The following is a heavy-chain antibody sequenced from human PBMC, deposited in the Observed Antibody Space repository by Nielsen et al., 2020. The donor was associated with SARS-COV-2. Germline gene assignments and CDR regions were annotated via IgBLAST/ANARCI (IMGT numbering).Heavy chain of an antibody. J-gene: IGHJ3*02. V-gene: IGHV4-39*07. CDR1: GVSISSSAFY. CDR2: ISYGGTT. CDR3: ANWGHAFDI. Sequence: SETLSLTCSVSGVSISSSAFYWAWIRQLPGKGLEWIGSISYGGTTYFNPSLKSRVTISVDTSKSQFFLKLSSVTAADTAVYYCANWGHAFDIWGQGTMVTVSS. D-gene: IGHD3-16*01.